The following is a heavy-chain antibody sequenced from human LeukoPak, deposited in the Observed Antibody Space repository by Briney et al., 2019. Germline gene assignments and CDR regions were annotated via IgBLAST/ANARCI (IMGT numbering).Heavy chain of an antibody. CDR1: GYSFTSYW. Sequence: TGESLKISCKGSGYSFTSYWIGWVRQMPGKGLEWMGIIYPGDSDTRYSPSFQGQVTVSADKSISTAYLQWSSLKASDTAMYYCARRAAAARHPFDYWGQGTLVTVSS. CDR2: IYPGDSDT. D-gene: IGHD6-6*01. J-gene: IGHJ4*02. V-gene: IGHV5-51*01. CDR3: ARRAAAARHPFDY.